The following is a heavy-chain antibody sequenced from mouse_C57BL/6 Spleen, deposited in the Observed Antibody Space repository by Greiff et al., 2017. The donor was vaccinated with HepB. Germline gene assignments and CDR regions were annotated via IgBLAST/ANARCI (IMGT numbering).Heavy chain of an antibody. CDR2: IWSDGST. J-gene: IGHJ4*01. V-gene: IGHV2-6*03. CDR1: GFSLTSYG. CDR3: ATTYYYGSSLYAMDY. Sequence: QVQLKESGPGLVAPSQSLSITCTVSGFSLTSYGVHWVRQPPGKGLEWLVVIWSDGSTTYNSALKSRLSISKDNSKSQVFLKMNSLQTDDTAMYYCATTYYYGSSLYAMDYWGQGTSVTVSS. D-gene: IGHD1-1*01.